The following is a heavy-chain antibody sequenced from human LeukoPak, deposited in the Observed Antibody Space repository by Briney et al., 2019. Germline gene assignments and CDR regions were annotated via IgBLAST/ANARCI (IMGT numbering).Heavy chain of an antibody. CDR1: GFTFSDYY. CDR3: ARAQTYYDFWSEPTYYYYGMDV. J-gene: IGHJ6*02. D-gene: IGHD3-3*01. V-gene: IGHV3-11*01. CDR2: ISSSGSTI. Sequence: PGGSLRLSCAASGFTFSDYYMSWIRQAPGKGLEWVSYISSSGSTIYYADSVKGRFTISRDNAKNSLYLQMNSLRAEDTAVYYCARAQTYYDFWSEPTYYYYGMDVWGQGTTVTVSS.